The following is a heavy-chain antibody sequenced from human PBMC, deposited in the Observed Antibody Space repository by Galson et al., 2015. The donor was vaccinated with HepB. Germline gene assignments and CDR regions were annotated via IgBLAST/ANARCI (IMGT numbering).Heavy chain of an antibody. D-gene: IGHD1-1*01. CDR3: ARRTSDL. CDR2: INPDGSDT. J-gene: IGHJ5*02. Sequence: SLRLSCAASGFTFSAHWMHWVRQAPGKGLVGVSRINPDGSDTRYADSVKGRFTISRDNAKNTLFLQMNSLRVEDTAVYYCARRTSDLWRQGSLLTVSS. CDR1: GFTFSAHW. V-gene: IGHV3-74*01.